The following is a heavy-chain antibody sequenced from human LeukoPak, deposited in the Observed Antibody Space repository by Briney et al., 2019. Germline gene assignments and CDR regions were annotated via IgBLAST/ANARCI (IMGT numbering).Heavy chain of an antibody. V-gene: IGHV3-23*01. CDR1: GFTFSSYA. Sequence: GGSLRLSCAASGFTFSSYAMSWVRQAPGKGLEWVSAISGSGGSTYYADSVKGRFTISRDNSKNTLYLQMNSLRAEDTAVYYCAKDGSLRITMIPFDYWGQGTLVTVSS. D-gene: IGHD3-22*01. CDR2: ISGSGGST. CDR3: AKDGSLRITMIPFDY. J-gene: IGHJ4*02.